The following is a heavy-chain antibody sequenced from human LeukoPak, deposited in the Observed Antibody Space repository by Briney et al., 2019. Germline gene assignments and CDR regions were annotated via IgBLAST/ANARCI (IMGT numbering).Heavy chain of an antibody. J-gene: IGHJ4*02. D-gene: IGHD4-23*01. CDR2: IYPGDADI. Sequence: GEFLKISCKGSGYTFTTHWIGWVRQMPGKGLEWMGIIYPGDADIKYSPSSQGQVTISADKSVTTAYLQWSSLKASDTAMYYCARSDYGGNSFDYWGQGTLVTVSS. CDR1: GYTFTTHW. CDR3: ARSDYGGNSFDY. V-gene: IGHV5-51*01.